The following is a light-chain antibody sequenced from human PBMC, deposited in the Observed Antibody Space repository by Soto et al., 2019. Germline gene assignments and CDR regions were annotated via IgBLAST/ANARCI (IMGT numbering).Light chain of an antibody. CDR2: GAS. V-gene: IGKV3D-15*01. CDR3: QQYNNWPIT. Sequence: EIVLTQSPGTLSLSPGERATLSCRASQSVSSSYLAWYQQKPGQAPRLLIYGASSRATGIPARFSGSGSVTEFAITISSLQSEDCAVYYCQQYNNWPITFGQGTRLEIK. J-gene: IGKJ5*01. CDR1: QSVSSSY.